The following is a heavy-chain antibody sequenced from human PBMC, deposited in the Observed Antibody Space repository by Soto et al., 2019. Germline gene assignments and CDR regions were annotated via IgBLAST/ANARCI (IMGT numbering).Heavy chain of an antibody. CDR2: IWYDGSNK. CDR1: GFTFSSYG. D-gene: IGHD3-22*01. V-gene: IGHV3-33*01. Sequence: PGGSLRLSCAASGFTFSSYGMHWVRQAPGKGLEWVAVIWYDGSNKYYADSVKGRFTISRDNSKNTLYLQMNSLRAEDTAVYYCAREYDSSGYYSYWFNPWGQGTLVTVSS. CDR3: AREYDSSGYYSYWFNP. J-gene: IGHJ5*02.